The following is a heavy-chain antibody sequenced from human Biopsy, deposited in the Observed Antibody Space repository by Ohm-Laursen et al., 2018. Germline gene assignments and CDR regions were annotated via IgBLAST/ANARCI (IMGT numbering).Heavy chain of an antibody. J-gene: IGHJ1*01. CDR1: GGTFSNYG. D-gene: IGHD3-9*01. V-gene: IGHV1-69*13. CDR2: NIPILGTG. CDR3: ATKLTGYFHH. Sequence: VKISCNAPGGTFSNYGVNWVRQAPGQGPEWLGGNIPILGTGNYAQKFQDRVTVATDTSTSTATMELRSLRSDDTAVYYCATKLTGYFHHWGQGTLVIVSS.